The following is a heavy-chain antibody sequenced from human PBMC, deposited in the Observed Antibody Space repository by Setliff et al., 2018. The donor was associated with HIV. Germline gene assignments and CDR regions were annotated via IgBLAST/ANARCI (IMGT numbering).Heavy chain of an antibody. CDR2: ISYDGRNE. J-gene: IGHJ6*02. Sequence: GESLKISCAASGFTLSTYTVHWVRQAPGKGLEWVALISYDGRNEYYADSVKGRFTISRDNSKNTLDLQMNSLRAEDTAVYYCASTHRGGDCYSTYYFHYYGMDVWGQGTTVTVSS. D-gene: IGHD2-21*02. CDR1: GFTLSTYT. V-gene: IGHV3-30*04. CDR3: ASTHRGGDCYSTYYFHYYGMDV.